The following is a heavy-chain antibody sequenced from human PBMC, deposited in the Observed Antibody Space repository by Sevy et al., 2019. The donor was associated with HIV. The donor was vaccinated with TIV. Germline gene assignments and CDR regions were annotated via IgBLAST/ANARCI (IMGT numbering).Heavy chain of an antibody. CDR3: AKEEAEKWYGSYYFDY. D-gene: IGHD2-15*01. CDR2: VSISSRTI. Sequence: GGSLRVSCAASGFNFSTYSINWVRQSPGKGLEWVSYVSISSRTIYYTDSVKGRFTISSDNGKKSLSMQMNSLRAEDTVVNYCAKEEAEKWYGSYYFDYWGEGTQVTVSS. V-gene: IGHV3-48*01. CDR1: GFNFSTYS. J-gene: IGHJ4*02.